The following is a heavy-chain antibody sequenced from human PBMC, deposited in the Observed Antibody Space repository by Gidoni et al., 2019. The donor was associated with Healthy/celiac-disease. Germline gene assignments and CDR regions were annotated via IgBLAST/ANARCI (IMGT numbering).Heavy chain of an antibody. CDR1: GYSFTSYW. V-gene: IGHV5-10-1*03. J-gene: IGHJ4*02. D-gene: IGHD5-12*01. CDR2: IDPSDSYT. CDR3: ARHSRDGYNYDLYYFDY. Sequence: EVQLVQSGAEVKKPGESLRISCKGSGYSFTSYWISWVRQMPGKGLEWMGRIDPSDSYTNYSPSFQGHVTISADKSISTAYLQWSSRKASDTAMYYCARHSRDGYNYDLYYFDYWGQGTLVTVSS.